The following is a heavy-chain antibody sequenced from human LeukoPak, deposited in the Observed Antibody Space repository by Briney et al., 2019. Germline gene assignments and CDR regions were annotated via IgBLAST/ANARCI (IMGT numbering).Heavy chain of an antibody. Sequence: GSSVKVSCKASGGTFSSYAISWVRQAPGQGLEWMGIINPSGGSTSYAQKFQGRVTMTRDMSTSTVYMELSSLRSEDTAVYYCARDRPYYYDSSGYYPGYMDVWGKGTTVTVSS. CDR1: GGTFSSYA. J-gene: IGHJ6*03. CDR3: ARDRPYYYDSSGYYPGYMDV. V-gene: IGHV1-46*01. CDR2: INPSGGST. D-gene: IGHD3-22*01.